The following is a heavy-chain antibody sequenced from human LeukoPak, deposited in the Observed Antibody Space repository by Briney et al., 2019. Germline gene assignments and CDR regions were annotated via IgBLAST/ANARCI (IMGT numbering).Heavy chain of an antibody. V-gene: IGHV4-59*08. CDR3: ARGEYQLLPFDY. D-gene: IGHD2-2*01. CDR1: GGSISSLY. CDR2: IYYTGST. J-gene: IGHJ4*02. Sequence: SETLSLTCSVSGGSISSLYWSWIRQPPGKGLEWIGYIYYTGSTNYNPSLKSRVTMFVDMSKNQFSLRLSSVTAADTAVYYCARGEYQLLPFDYWGQGTLVTVSS.